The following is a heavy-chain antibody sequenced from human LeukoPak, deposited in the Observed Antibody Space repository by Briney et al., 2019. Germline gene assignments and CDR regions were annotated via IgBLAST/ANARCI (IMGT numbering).Heavy chain of an antibody. D-gene: IGHD3-22*01. CDR1: GGSFSGYH. Sequence: SETLSLTCAVYGGSFSGYHWSWIRQPPGKGLEWIGEINHSGSTNYNPSLKSRVTISIDTSKNQFSLKLSSVTAADTAVYYCARAPSDYYDSSGYYLFDYWGQGTLVTVSS. CDR3: ARAPSDYYDSSGYYLFDY. J-gene: IGHJ4*02. CDR2: INHSGST. V-gene: IGHV4-34*01.